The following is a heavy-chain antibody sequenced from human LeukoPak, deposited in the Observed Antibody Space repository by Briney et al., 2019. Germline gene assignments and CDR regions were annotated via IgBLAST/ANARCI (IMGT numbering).Heavy chain of an antibody. V-gene: IGHV3-30-3*01. CDR1: GFTFSSYA. D-gene: IGHD3-22*01. J-gene: IGHJ4*02. CDR2: ISYDGSNK. CDR3: AREYYYDSSGYFPLDY. Sequence: GGSLRLSCAASGFTFSSYAMHWVRQAPGKGLEWVAVISYDGSNKYYADSVKGRFTISRDNSKNTLYLQMNSLRAGDTAVYYCAREYYYDSSGYFPLDYWGQGTLVTVSS.